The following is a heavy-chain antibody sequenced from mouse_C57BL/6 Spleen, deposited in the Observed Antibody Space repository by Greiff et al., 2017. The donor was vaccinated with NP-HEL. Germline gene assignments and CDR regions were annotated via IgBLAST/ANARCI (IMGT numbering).Heavy chain of an antibody. CDR3: ARRHYGSSYDGYFDV. CDR2: IWSGGGT. V-gene: IGHV2-2*01. CDR1: GFSLTGYG. Sequence: VQLQQSGPGLVQPSQSLSITCTVSGFSLTGYGVHWVRQSPGKGLEWLGVIWSGGGTDYNAAFISRLSISKANTKSQVFFKMNSLQADDTAIYEWARRHYGSSYDGYFDVWGTGTTVTVSS. D-gene: IGHD1-1*01. J-gene: IGHJ1*03.